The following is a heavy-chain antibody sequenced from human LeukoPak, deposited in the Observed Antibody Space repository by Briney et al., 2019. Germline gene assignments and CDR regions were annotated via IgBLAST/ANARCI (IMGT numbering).Heavy chain of an antibody. CDR2: IIPILGIA. V-gene: IGHV1-69*04. J-gene: IGHJ2*01. Sequence: SVKVSCKASGGTFSSYAISWVRQAPGQGLEWMGRIIPILGIANYAQKFQGRVTITADKSTSTAYMELSSLRCEDTAVYYCARNWGQSYWYFDLWGRGTLVTVSS. CDR3: ARNWGQSYWYFDL. CDR1: GGTFSSYA. D-gene: IGHD7-27*01.